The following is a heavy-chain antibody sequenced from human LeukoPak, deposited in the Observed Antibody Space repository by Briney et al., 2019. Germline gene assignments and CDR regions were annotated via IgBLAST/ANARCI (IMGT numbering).Heavy chain of an antibody. V-gene: IGHV5-51*01. CDR3: ARPPSRITGTTEDY. CDR2: IYPGDSDT. J-gene: IGHJ4*02. CDR1: GYSFATYW. D-gene: IGHD1-20*01. Sequence: GESLKISCKASGYSFATYWIGWVRQMPGKGLEWMGIIYPGDSDTRYNPSFQGQVTISADKSINPAYLQWRSLKASDTAMYYCARPPSRITGTTEDYWGQGTLVTVSS.